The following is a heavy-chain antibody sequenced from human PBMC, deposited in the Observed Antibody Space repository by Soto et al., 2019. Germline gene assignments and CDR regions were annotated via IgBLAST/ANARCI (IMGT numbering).Heavy chain of an antibody. CDR2: ISDNGGTT. CDR1: ESTFSNYA. Sequence: GGSLRLSCAASESTFSNYAMSWVRQAPGKGLEWVSSISDNGGTTYYADSVKGRFTISRDSAKNSLYLQMNSLRDEDTAVYYCVRGGGVGTTWGYYWGQGAQVTVSS. J-gene: IGHJ4*02. V-gene: IGHV3-23*01. D-gene: IGHD1-26*01. CDR3: VRGGGVGTTWGYY.